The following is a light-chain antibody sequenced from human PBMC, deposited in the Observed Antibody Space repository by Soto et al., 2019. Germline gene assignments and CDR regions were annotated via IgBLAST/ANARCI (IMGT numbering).Light chain of an antibody. CDR3: QQYNDYPFT. V-gene: IGKV1-5*03. Sequence: DIQMTQSPSTLSASVGDRVTITCRASQSISSWLAWYQQRPGKAPNLLIYRASNLQSGVPSRFSGRGSGTEFTLTISSLQPDDIATYYCQQYNDYPFTFGPGTKVDIK. CDR2: RAS. CDR1: QSISSW. J-gene: IGKJ3*01.